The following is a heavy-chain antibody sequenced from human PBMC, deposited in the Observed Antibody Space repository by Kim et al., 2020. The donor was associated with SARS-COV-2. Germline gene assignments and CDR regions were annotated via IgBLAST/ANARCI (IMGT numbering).Heavy chain of an antibody. V-gene: IGHV1-24*01. D-gene: IGHD3-3*01. CDR1: GYILTALS. Sequence: ASVKVSCKASGYILTALSMHWVRQAPGKGLEWMGGIDPEAGETIYAQKFQGRVIMTEDTSTVTAYLELSSLRSEDTAVYYCATSIPIFGGFDPCGQGPLVTDPS. J-gene: IGHJ5*02. CDR3: ATSIPIFGGFDP. CDR2: IDPEAGET.